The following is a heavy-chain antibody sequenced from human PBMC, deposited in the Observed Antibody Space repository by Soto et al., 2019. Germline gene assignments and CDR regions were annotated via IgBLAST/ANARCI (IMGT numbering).Heavy chain of an antibody. J-gene: IGHJ6*02. CDR3: ARDRHSGSYQGMDV. CDR1: GFTFSSYS. D-gene: IGHD1-26*01. CDR2: ISSSSSYI. Sequence: GGSLRLSCAASGFTFSSYSMNWVRQAPGKGLEWVSSISSSSSYIYYADSVKGRFTISRDNAKNSLYLQMNSLRAEDTAVYYCARDRHSGSYQGMDVWGQGTTVTVSS. V-gene: IGHV3-21*01.